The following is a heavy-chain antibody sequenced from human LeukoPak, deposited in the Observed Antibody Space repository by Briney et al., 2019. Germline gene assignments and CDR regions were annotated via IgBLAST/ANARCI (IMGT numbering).Heavy chain of an antibody. CDR3: ARADGYYDGSGPG. CDR2: ISSSSSYI. Sequence: GGSLRLSCAASGFTFSSYSMNWVRQAPGKGLEWVSSISSSSSYIYYADSVKGRFTISRDNAKNSLYLQMNSLRAEDTAVYYCARADGYYDGSGPGWGQGTLVTVSS. CDR1: GFTFSSYS. J-gene: IGHJ4*02. D-gene: IGHD3-22*01. V-gene: IGHV3-21*01.